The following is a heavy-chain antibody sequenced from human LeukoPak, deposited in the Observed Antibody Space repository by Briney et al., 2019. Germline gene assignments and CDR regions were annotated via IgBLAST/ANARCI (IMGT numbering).Heavy chain of an antibody. CDR1: GGTFSSYA. V-gene: IGHV1-69*06. CDR2: IIPIFGTA. D-gene: IGHD3-10*01. CDR3: ARAAWFGELLLIDRFDP. J-gene: IGHJ5*02. Sequence: GSAVKVSCKASGGTFSSYAISWVRQAPGQGLEWMGGIIPIFGTANYAQKFQGRVTITADKSTSTAYMELSSLRSEDTAVYYCARAAWFGELLLIDRFDPWGQGTLVTVSS.